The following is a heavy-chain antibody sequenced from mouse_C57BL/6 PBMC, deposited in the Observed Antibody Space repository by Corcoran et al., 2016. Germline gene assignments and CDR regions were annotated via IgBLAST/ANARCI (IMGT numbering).Heavy chain of an antibody. CDR2: INPNNGGT. D-gene: IGHD1-1*01. CDR3: ARPRITTVVDYAMDY. CDR1: GYTFTDYN. J-gene: IGHJ4*01. Sequence: EDQLQQSGPELVKPGASVKIPCKASGYTFTDYNRAWVKQRHGKSIEWIGDINPNNGGTIYNQKFKGKATLTVDKSSSTAYMELRSLTSEDTAVYYCARPRITTVVDYAMDYWGQGTSVTVSS. V-gene: IGHV1-18*01.